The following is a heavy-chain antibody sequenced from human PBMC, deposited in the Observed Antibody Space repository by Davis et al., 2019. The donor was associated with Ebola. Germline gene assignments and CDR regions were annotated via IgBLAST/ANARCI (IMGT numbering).Heavy chain of an antibody. D-gene: IGHD2-2*02. CDR3: ARPMDIVVVPAAIPNYYYGMDV. CDR1: GYTFTRYY. CDR2: INPSGGST. J-gene: IGHJ6*02. V-gene: IGHV1-46*01. Sequence: ASVKVSCKASGYTFTRYYMHWVRQAPGQGLEWMGIINPSGGSTSYAQKFQGRVTMTRDTSTSTVYMELSSLRSEDTAVYYCARPMDIVVVPAAIPNYYYGMDVWGQGTTVTVSS.